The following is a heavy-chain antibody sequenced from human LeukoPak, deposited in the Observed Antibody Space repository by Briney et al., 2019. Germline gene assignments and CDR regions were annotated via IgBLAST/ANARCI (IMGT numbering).Heavy chain of an antibody. J-gene: IGHJ4*02. V-gene: IGHV3-23*01. Sequence: PGGSLRLSCAASGFTFSSYAMSWVRQAPGEGLQWVSSFSGSGGSTYYADSVKGRFTISRDNAKNTLYLQMNSLRVEDTALYYCARSFSNTVRGVGDSWGQGTLVTVSS. CDR2: FSGSGGST. D-gene: IGHD3-10*01. CDR3: ARSFSNTVRGVGDS. CDR1: GFTFSSYA.